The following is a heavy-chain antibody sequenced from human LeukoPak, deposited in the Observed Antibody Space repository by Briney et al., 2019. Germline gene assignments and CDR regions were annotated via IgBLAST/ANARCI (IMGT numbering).Heavy chain of an antibody. Sequence: PSETLSLTCTVSGGSISSYYWSWIRQPPGKGLEWIGYIYYSGSTYYNPSLKSRVTISVDTSKNQFSLKLSSVTAADTAVYYCAREKDSGSYYYYYYYMDVWGKGTTVTVSS. CDR3: AREKDSGSYYYYYYYMDV. CDR1: GGSISSYY. CDR2: IYYSGST. D-gene: IGHD3-10*01. V-gene: IGHV4-59*12. J-gene: IGHJ6*03.